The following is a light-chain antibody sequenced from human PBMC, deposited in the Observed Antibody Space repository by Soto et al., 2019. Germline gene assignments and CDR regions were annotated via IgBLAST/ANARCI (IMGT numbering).Light chain of an antibody. CDR3: TSYTSSSTLDV. V-gene: IGLV2-14*01. CDR2: DVD. Sequence: QSVLTQPASVSGSPGQSITISCTGTSSDIGGYPYVSWYQQHPGKAPKLMIYDVDNRPSGVSNRFSGSKSGNTASLTISGFQAEDEADYYCTSYTSSSTLDVFGTGTKVTAL. CDR1: SSDIGGYPY. J-gene: IGLJ1*01.